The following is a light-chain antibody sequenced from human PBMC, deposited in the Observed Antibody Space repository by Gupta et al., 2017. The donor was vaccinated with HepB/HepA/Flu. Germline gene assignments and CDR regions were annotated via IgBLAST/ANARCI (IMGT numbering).Light chain of an antibody. Sequence: DIPMTQSPSTLSASVGDRVTLTCRASQSISSWLAWYQQKPGKAPKLLIYKTSSLESGVPSRFSGSGSGTEFTLTISSLQPDDFATYYCQQYNSYRTFGQGTKVEIK. CDR3: QQYNSYRT. CDR2: KTS. V-gene: IGKV1-5*03. CDR1: QSISSW. J-gene: IGKJ1*01.